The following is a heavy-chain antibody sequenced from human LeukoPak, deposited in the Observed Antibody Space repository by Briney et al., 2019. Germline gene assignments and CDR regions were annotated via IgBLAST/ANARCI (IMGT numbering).Heavy chain of an antibody. CDR1: GYTFTSYG. CDR3: ARESKSLWFGESLDY. V-gene: IGHV1-18*01. Sequence: GASVKVSCKASGYTFTSYGISWVRQAPGQGLEWMGWISAYNGNTNCAQKLQGRVTMTTDTSTSTAYMELRSLRSDDTAVYYCARESKSLWFGESLDYWGQGTLVTVSS. CDR2: ISAYNGNT. J-gene: IGHJ4*02. D-gene: IGHD3-10*01.